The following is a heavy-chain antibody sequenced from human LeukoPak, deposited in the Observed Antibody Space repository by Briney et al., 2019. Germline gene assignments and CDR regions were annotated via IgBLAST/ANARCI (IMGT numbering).Heavy chain of an antibody. CDR3: ARDSGDFWSGPY. J-gene: IGHJ4*02. Sequence: GGSLRLSCAASGFTFSSYGMYWVRQAPGKGLEWVSYITGSISTIYYADSVRGRLTISRDNAKNSLYLQMNSLRVEDTAVYYCARDSGDFWSGPYWGQGTLVTV. CDR2: ITGSISTI. CDR1: GFTFSSYG. D-gene: IGHD3-3*01. V-gene: IGHV3-48*01.